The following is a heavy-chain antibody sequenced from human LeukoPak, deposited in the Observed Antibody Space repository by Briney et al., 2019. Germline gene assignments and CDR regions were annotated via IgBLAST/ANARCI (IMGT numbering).Heavy chain of an antibody. V-gene: IGHV4-59*01. CDR1: GGSISSYY. D-gene: IGHD3-9*01. CDR2: IYYSGCT. Sequence: SETLSLTCTVSGGSISSYYWSWIRQPPGKGLEWIGYIYYSGCTNYNPSLKSRVTISVDKSQNQIPLKLSPVTAADTAVYYCARADILTGYYGGSWYYFGYWGQGTLVTVS. J-gene: IGHJ4*02. CDR3: ARADILTGYYGGSWYYFGY.